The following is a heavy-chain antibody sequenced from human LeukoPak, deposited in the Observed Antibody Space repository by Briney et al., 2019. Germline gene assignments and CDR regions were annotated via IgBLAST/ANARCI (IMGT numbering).Heavy chain of an antibody. CDR3: ARAATSSGWYIGY. V-gene: IGHV4-34*01. J-gene: IGHJ4*02. CDR1: GGSFSGYY. D-gene: IGHD6-19*01. CDR2: INHSGST. Sequence: SETLSLTCAVYGGSFSGYYWSWIRQPPGKGLEWIGEINHSGSTNYNPSLKSRVTISVDTSKNQFSLKLSSVTAADTAVYYCARAATSSGWYIGYWGQGTLVIVSS.